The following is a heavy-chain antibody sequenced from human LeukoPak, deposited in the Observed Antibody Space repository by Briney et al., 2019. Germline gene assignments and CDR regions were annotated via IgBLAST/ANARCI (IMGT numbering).Heavy chain of an antibody. CDR2: MNPNSGNT. CDR1: GYTFTSYD. D-gene: IGHD2-2*01. Sequence: GASVKVSCKASGYTFTSYDINWVRQATGQGLEWMGWMNPNSGNTGYAQKFQGRVTITRNTSISTAYMELSSLRSEDTAVYYCASTPIVVVPATYYYYMDVWGKGTTVTVSS. J-gene: IGHJ6*03. V-gene: IGHV1-8*03. CDR3: ASTPIVVVPATYYYYMDV.